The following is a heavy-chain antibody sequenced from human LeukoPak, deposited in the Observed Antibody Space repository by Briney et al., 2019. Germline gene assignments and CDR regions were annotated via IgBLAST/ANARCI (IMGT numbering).Heavy chain of an antibody. CDR3: ATGEDYQYYFDY. D-gene: IGHD3-10*01. J-gene: IGHJ4*02. Sequence: PGGSLRLSCAASGFTFSSYAMSWVRQAPGKGLEWVSAISGSGGSTYYADSVKGRFTISRDNSKNTLYLQMNSLGAEDTAVYYCATGEDYQYYFDYWGQGTLVTVSS. V-gene: IGHV3-23*01. CDR1: GFTFSSYA. CDR2: ISGSGGST.